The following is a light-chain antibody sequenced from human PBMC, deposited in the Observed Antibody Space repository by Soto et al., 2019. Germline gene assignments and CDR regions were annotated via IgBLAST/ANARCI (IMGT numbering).Light chain of an antibody. V-gene: IGKV3-20*01. CDR1: QSVSSSY. Sequence: EIVLTQSPGTLSLSPGERATLSCRASQSVSSSYLAWYQQKPGQAPRLLIYGASSRATGIPDRFSGSGSGTDVTLTISRLEPDDFAVYYYQQYGSYPPWSFGHGTKVEIK. J-gene: IGKJ1*01. CDR3: QQYGSYPPWS. CDR2: GAS.